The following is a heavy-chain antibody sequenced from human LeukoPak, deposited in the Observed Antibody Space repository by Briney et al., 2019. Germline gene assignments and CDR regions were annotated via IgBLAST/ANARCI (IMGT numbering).Heavy chain of an antibody. CDR3: ARRLNGAHFDY. CDR2: INAGNGNT. V-gene: IGHV1-3*01. J-gene: IGHJ4*02. Sequence: VASVKVSCKASGHTFTSYAMHWVRQAPGQRLEWMGWINAGNGNTKYSQKFQGRVTITRDTSASTAYMELSSLRSEDTAVYYCARRLNGAHFDYWGQGTLVTVSS. D-gene: IGHD4-17*01. CDR1: GHTFTSYA.